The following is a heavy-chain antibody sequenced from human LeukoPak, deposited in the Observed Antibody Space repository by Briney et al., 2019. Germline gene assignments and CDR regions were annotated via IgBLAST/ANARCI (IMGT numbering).Heavy chain of an antibody. D-gene: IGHD5-12*01. CDR1: GGTFSSYA. CDR2: IIPIFGTA. CDR3: AVVATISRSVDYYYYMDV. Sequence: SVKVSCKASGGTFSSYAISWVRQAPGQGLEWMGGIIPIFGTANYAQKFQGRVTITADESTSTAYMELSSLRSEDTAVYYCAVVATISRSVDYYYYMDVWGKGTTVTVSS. J-gene: IGHJ6*03. V-gene: IGHV1-69*13.